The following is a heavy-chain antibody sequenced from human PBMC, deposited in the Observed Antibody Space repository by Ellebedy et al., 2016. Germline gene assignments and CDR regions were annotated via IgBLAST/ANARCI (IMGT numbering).Heavy chain of an antibody. CDR3: VKEGAPKRWLHQLGWYFDL. D-gene: IGHD5-24*01. V-gene: IGHV3-74*01. CDR1: GFTFSSYW. CDR2: INSDGSST. J-gene: IGHJ2*01. Sequence: GGSLRLSXAASGFTFSSYWMHWVRQAPGKGLVWVSRINSDGSSTSYADSVKGRFTISRDNSKNTLYLQMSSLRAEDTAVYYCVKEGAPKRWLHQLGWYFDLWGRGTLVTVSS.